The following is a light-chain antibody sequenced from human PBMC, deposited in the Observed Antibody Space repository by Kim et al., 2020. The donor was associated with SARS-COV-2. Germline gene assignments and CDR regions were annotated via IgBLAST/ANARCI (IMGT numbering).Light chain of an antibody. J-gene: IGKJ1*01. CDR1: QSVRSSY. CDR2: AST. V-gene: IGKV3-20*01. CDR3: QQYASSPWT. Sequence: SPGERATPSCRASQSVRSSYFAWYQQKPGQAPRLLIYASTSRATGIPDRFSGSGSATDFTLTISRLEPEDFAVYYCQQYASSPWTFGQGTKVDIK.